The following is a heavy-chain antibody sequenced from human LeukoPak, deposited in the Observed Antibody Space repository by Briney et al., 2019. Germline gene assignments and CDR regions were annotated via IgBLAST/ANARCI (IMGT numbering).Heavy chain of an antibody. CDR3: ARGPPYYDFWSGYYLFDY. V-gene: IGHV3-7*01. D-gene: IGHD3-3*01. CDR2: IKQDGSEK. J-gene: IGHJ4*02. Sequence: QSGGSLRLSCAASGFTFSSYWMSWVRQAPGKGLEWVANIKQDGSEKYYVDSVKGRFTISRDNAKNSLYLQMNSLRAEDTAVYYCARGPPYYDFWSGYYLFDYWGQGTLVTVSS. CDR1: GFTFSSYW.